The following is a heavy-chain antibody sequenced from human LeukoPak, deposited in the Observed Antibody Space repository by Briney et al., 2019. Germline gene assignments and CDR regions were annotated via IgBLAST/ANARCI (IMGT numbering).Heavy chain of an antibody. J-gene: IGHJ3*02. CDR1: GGSISRYY. Sequence: SETLSLTCTVSGGSISRYYWIWIRQPAGKGLEYIGRIYSSGSTNYNPSLKSRVTMSVDTSKNQFSLNLKSVTAADTAVYYCARHDAYAFDIWGQGTMVTVSS. CDR2: IYSSGST. V-gene: IGHV4-4*07. CDR3: ARHDAYAFDI.